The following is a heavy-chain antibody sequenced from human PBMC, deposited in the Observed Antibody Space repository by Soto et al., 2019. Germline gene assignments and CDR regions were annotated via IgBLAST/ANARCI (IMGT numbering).Heavy chain of an antibody. Sequence: LGESLKISCKGSGYSFTSYWIGWVRQMPGKGLEWMGIIYPGDSDTRYSPSFQGQVTISADKSISTAYLQWSSLKASDTAMYYCARQPPSYYDFWSGYYTGWFDPWGQGTLVTVSS. V-gene: IGHV5-51*01. CDR2: IYPGDSDT. CDR1: GYSFTSYW. CDR3: ARQPPSYYDFWSGYYTGWFDP. J-gene: IGHJ5*02. D-gene: IGHD3-3*01.